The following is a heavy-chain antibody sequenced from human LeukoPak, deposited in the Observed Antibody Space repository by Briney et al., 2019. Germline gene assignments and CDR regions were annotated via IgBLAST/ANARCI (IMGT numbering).Heavy chain of an antibody. Sequence: PGGSLRLSCAAAGFTFSSYEMNWVRQAPGKGLEWVSYISSSGSTIYYADSVKGRFTISRDNAKNSLYLQMNSLRAEDTAVYYCAELGITMIGGVWGKGTTVTISS. CDR2: ISSSGSTI. CDR3: AELGITMIGGV. J-gene: IGHJ6*04. CDR1: GFTFSSYE. D-gene: IGHD3-10*02. V-gene: IGHV3-48*03.